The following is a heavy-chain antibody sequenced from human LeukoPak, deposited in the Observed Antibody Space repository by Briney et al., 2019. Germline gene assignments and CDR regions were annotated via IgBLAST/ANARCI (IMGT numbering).Heavy chain of an antibody. CDR2: ISSSSSYS. CDR1: GFTFSDYY. CDR3: ARDGSKRDY. Sequence: GSLRLSCAASGFTFSDYYMSWIRQAPGKGLEWISYISSSSSYSVYADSVKGRFTISRDNAKNSLYLEMNSLRADDTAVYYCARDGSKRDYWGQGALVIVSS. V-gene: IGHV3-11*06. D-gene: IGHD2-15*01. J-gene: IGHJ4*02.